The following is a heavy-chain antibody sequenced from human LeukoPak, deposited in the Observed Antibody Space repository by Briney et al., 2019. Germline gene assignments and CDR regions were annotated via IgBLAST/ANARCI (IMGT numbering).Heavy chain of an antibody. Sequence: GGTLRLSCAASGFTFSSYGMSWVRQAPGKGLEWVSSISSSSSYIYYADSVKGRFTISRDNAKNSLYLQMNSLRAEDTAVYYCARGDFGSGYDPNIYFDYWGQGTLVTVSS. D-gene: IGHD5-12*01. J-gene: IGHJ4*02. CDR3: ARGDFGSGYDPNIYFDY. V-gene: IGHV3-21*01. CDR1: GFTFSSYG. CDR2: ISSSSSYI.